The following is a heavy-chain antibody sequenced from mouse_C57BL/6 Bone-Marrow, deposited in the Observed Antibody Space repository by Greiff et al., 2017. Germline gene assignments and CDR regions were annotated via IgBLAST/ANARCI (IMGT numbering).Heavy chain of an antibody. V-gene: IGHV1-82*01. Sequence: VQLQESGPELVKPGASVKISCKASGYAFSSSWMNWVKQRPGKGLEWIGRIYPGDGDTNYNGKFKGKATLTADKSSSTAYMELRSLTSEDSAVYFCARYYYGSPWYFDVWGTGTTVTVSS. D-gene: IGHD1-1*01. J-gene: IGHJ1*03. CDR2: IYPGDGDT. CDR3: ARYYYGSPWYFDV. CDR1: GYAFSSSW.